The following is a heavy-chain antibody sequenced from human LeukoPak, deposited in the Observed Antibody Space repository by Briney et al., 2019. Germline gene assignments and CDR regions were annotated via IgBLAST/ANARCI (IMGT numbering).Heavy chain of an antibody. CDR1: GFTFSSYW. CDR3: ARLGQPLSAFDI. Sequence: GRSLRLSCAASGFTFSSYWMHWVRQAPGKGLVWVSRINSDGSSTSYADSVKGRFTISRDNAKNTLNLQMKSLRAEDTAVYYCARLGQPLSAFDIWGQGTMVTVSS. CDR2: INSDGSST. J-gene: IGHJ3*02. D-gene: IGHD2-8*01. V-gene: IGHV3-74*01.